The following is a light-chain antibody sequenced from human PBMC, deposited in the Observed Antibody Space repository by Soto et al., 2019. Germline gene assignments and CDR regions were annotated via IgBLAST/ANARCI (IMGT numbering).Light chain of an antibody. J-gene: IGKJ5*01. CDR3: QQFNSL. Sequence: EIVLTQSPGILSLSPGERATLSCRASQSVSNDFLAWYQQKPGQAPRLLIYGASTRATDVPDRFSGSGSGTEFTLTISSLQSEDFATYYCQQFNSLFGQGTRLEIK. CDR2: GAS. V-gene: IGKV3-20*01. CDR1: QSVSNDF.